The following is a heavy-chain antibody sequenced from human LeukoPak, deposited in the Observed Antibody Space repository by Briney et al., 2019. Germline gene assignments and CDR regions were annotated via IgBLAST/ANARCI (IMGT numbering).Heavy chain of an antibody. J-gene: IGHJ3*02. D-gene: IGHD2-21*01. CDR2: IYPGDSDT. Sequence: GESLQISCKGSGSCFTSYWIGWVRQLPGKGLEWMGIIYPGDSDTRYSPSFQGQVTISADKSISTAYLQWSSLKASDTAMYYCARPTRVMVLDAFDIWGQGTMVTVSS. CDR3: ARPTRVMVLDAFDI. CDR1: GSCFTSYW. V-gene: IGHV5-51*01.